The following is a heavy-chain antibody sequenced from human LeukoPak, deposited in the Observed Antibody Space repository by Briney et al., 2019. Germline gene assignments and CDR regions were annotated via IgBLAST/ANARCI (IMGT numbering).Heavy chain of an antibody. J-gene: IGHJ4*02. V-gene: IGHV3-30*01. CDR3: ARDQGYFGGFDY. CDR1: GFTFETHA. D-gene: IGHD1-26*01. Sequence: GGSLRLSCAASGFTFETHAMHWVRQAPGKGLEWVAIISYGGNNKYNADSVKGRFTISRDNSKNTLYLQLNSLTVEDTAVYYCARDQGYFGGFDYWGQGTLVTVSS. CDR2: ISYGGNNK.